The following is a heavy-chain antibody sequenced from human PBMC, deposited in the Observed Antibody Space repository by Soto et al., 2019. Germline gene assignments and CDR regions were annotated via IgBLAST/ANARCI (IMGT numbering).Heavy chain of an antibody. CDR2: IKPDGGEQ. V-gene: IGHV3-7*01. CDR3: ARGNWNYYYGFDV. J-gene: IGHJ6*02. D-gene: IGHD1-20*01. CDR1: GFTFKTYW. Sequence: GGSLRLSCEVSGFTFKTYWMSCVRQAPGKGPEWVANIKPDGGEQYYVDSVKGRFTISRDNANNSLYLQMNSLRAEDTAVYFCARGNWNYYYGFDVWGQGTTVTVSS.